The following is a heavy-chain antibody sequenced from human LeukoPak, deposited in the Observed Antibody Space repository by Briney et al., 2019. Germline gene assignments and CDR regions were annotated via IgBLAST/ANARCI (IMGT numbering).Heavy chain of an antibody. CDR1: GGSFSGYY. J-gene: IGHJ3*02. CDR3: ARKWELHAFDI. D-gene: IGHD1-26*01. Sequence: SETLSLTCAVYGGSFSGYYWSWIRQPPGKGLEWIAEINNSGSTNYNPSLKSRVTIAVDTSKNQFSLKVSSVTAADTAVYFCARKWELHAFDIWGQGTMVTVSS. V-gene: IGHV4-34*01. CDR2: INNSGST.